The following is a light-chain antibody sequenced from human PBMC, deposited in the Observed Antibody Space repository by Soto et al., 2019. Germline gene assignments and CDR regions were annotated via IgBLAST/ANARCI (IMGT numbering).Light chain of an antibody. Sequence: QSPLTQSASVSGSPGQSITISCTGTSSDVGSFNLVSWYQQHPGKAPKLMIYEVTKRPSGVSNRFSGSKSGNTASLTISGLQAEDEADYYCWSYAGSSTFFYVFGSGTKVTVL. CDR3: WSYAGSSTFFYV. CDR2: EVT. V-gene: IGLV2-23*02. CDR1: SSDVGSFNL. J-gene: IGLJ1*01.